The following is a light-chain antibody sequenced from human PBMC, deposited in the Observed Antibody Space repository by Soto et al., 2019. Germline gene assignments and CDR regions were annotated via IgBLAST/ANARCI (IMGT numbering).Light chain of an antibody. V-gene: IGLV2-8*01. Sequence: QSVLTQPPSASGSPGQSVTISCTGTSSDVGGYDYVSWYQQHPGKAPKLMIYEVTIRPSGVSDRFSGSKSGNTASLTVSGLQAEDEADYYCSSYTGGNPSYVFGTGTKVTL. CDR2: EVT. J-gene: IGLJ1*01. CDR1: SSDVGGYDY. CDR3: SSYTGGNPSYV.